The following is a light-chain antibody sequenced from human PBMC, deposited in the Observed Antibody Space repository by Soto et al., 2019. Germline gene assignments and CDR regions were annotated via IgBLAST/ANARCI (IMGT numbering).Light chain of an antibody. Sequence: EIVMTQSPATLSVSPGERATLSCRASQSVSSSLAWYQQKPGQAPRLLIYGASTRATGIPARFSGSGSGTEFTLTISSLQSVDFAVYYCQQYNNWPPLTFGGGTKVEIK. CDR3: QQYNNWPPLT. CDR2: GAS. J-gene: IGKJ4*01. CDR1: QSVSSS. V-gene: IGKV3D-15*01.